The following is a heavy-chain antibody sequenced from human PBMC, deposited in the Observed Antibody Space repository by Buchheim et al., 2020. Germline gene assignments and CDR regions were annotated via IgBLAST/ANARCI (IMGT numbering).Heavy chain of an antibody. Sequence: QVQLVESGGGVVQPGRSLRLSCAASGFTFSSYGMHWVRQAPGKGLEWVAVISYDGSNKYYADSVKGRFTISRDNSKNTLYLQMNSLRAEDTAVYYCAKDGYREMATIAGFFDYWGQGTL. D-gene: IGHD5-24*01. CDR1: GFTFSSYG. J-gene: IGHJ4*02. CDR3: AKDGYREMATIAGFFDY. CDR2: ISYDGSNK. V-gene: IGHV3-30*18.